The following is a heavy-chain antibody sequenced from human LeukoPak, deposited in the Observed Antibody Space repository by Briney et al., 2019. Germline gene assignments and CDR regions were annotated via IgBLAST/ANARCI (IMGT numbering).Heavy chain of an antibody. CDR2: IWYDGSNK. CDR1: GFTFSSYG. D-gene: IGHD1-7*01. J-gene: IGHJ5*02. CDR3: ARDAITGTTSRWFDP. V-gene: IGHV3-33*01. Sequence: GRSLRLSCAASGFTFSSYGMHWVHQAPGKGLEWVAVIWYDGSNKYYADSVKGRFTISRDNSKNTLYLPMNSLRAEDTAVYYCARDAITGTTSRWFDPWGQGTLVTVSS.